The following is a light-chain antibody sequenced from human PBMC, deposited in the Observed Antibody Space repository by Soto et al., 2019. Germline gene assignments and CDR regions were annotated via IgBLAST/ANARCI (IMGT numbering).Light chain of an antibody. Sequence: QSVLTQRPSASGSPGQSVTISCAGTRDDVGGYNYVSWYQHHPGKALKLLIYEVTKRPSGVPDRFSGSKSGNTAYLTVSGLRAEDEALYYCSSYVVSNVVFFGGGTKLTVL. CDR1: RDDVGGYNY. J-gene: IGLJ2*01. CDR3: SSYVVSNVVF. CDR2: EVT. V-gene: IGLV2-8*01.